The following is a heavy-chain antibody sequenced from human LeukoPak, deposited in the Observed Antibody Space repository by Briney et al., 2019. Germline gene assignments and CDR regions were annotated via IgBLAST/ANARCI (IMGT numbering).Heavy chain of an antibody. J-gene: IGHJ5*02. V-gene: IGHV4-34*01. D-gene: IGHD6-13*01. CDR2: INHSGST. Sequence: PSETLSLTCAVYGGSFSGYYWSWIRQPPGKGLEWIGEINHSGSTNYNPSLKSRVTISVDTSKNQFSLKLSSVTAADTAVYYCARHLRRGSSWLDPWGQGTLVTVSS. CDR1: GGSFSGYY. CDR3: ARHLRRGSSWLDP.